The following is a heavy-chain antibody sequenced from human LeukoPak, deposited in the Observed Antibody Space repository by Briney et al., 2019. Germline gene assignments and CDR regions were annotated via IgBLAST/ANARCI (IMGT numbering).Heavy chain of an antibody. CDR1: GYTLTSYG. CDR3: ARDFRPLNWGSSYYFDY. J-gene: IGHJ4*02. Sequence: ASVKVSCKASGYTLTSYGIGWVRQAPGQGLEWMGWISAYNGNTNYAQKLQGRVTMTTDASTSTAYMELRSLRADDTVVYYCARDFRPLNWGSSYYFDYWGQGTLVTVSS. CDR2: ISAYNGNT. V-gene: IGHV1-18*01. D-gene: IGHD7-27*01.